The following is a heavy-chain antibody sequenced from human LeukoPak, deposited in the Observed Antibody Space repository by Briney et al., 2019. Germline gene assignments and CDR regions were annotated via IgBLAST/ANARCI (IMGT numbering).Heavy chain of an antibody. J-gene: IGHJ4*02. V-gene: IGHV3-48*01. CDR3: ATDSLTTYYIFEH. Sequence: SGGSLRLSCVASGITFSSYSMNWVRQAPGKGLEWVSYISSFSGTINYADSVKGRFTISRDNAKNSLYLQMNRLRAEDTALYYCATDSLTTYYIFEHWGQGVLVTVSS. CDR2: ISSFSGTI. CDR1: GITFSSYS. D-gene: IGHD3-9*01.